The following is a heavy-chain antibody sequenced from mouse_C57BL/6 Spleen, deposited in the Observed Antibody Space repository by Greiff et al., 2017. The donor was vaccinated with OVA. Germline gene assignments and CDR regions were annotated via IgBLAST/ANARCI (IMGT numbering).Heavy chain of an antibody. J-gene: IGHJ4*01. CDR3: ASYYYGSSYDAMDY. Sequence: EVMLVESGGGLVKPGGPLKLSCAASGFTFSDYGMHWVRQAPEKALEWVAYISSGSSTIYYADTVKGRFTISRDNAKNTLFLQMTSLRSEDTAMYYCASYYYGSSYDAMDYWGQGTSVTVSS. V-gene: IGHV5-17*01. CDR2: ISSGSSTI. D-gene: IGHD1-1*01. CDR1: GFTFSDYG.